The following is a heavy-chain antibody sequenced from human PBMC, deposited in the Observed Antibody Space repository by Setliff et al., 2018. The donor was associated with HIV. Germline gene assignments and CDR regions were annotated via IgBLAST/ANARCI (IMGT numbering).Heavy chain of an antibody. CDR3: AYSGRQLRGPYFDF. Sequence: GSGPTGEPTQTLTLTCTFSGLSLSTSGVGVGWIRQSPGKALEWLAFIYWNNNKHYSTSLKSRLTVTKDTSKNRVVFTMTNMDPVDTATYYCAYSGRQLRGPYFDFWGQGTPVTVSS. CDR2: IYWNNNK. CDR1: GLSLSTSGVG. V-gene: IGHV2-5*01. D-gene: IGHD1-1*01. J-gene: IGHJ4*02.